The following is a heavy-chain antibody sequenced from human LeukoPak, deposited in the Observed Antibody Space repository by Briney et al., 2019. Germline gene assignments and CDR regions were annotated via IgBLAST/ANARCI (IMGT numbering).Heavy chain of an antibody. CDR1: GFPFDDYA. CDR3: VKDFGQTTAAIAY. J-gene: IGHJ4*02. CDR2: IRWSSDSV. D-gene: IGHD2-2*01. V-gene: IGHV3-9*01. Sequence: GRSLRLSCAASGFPFDDYAMHWVRQAPGKGLERVSGIRWSSDSVGYADSVRGRFTISRDKAKNSLYLQMNSLRAEDTALYYCVKDFGQTTAAIAYWGQGTLVTVSS.